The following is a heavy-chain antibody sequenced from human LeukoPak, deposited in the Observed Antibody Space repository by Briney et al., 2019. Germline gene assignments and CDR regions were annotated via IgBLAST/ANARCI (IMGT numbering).Heavy chain of an antibody. D-gene: IGHD3-22*01. V-gene: IGHV4-39*01. J-gene: IGHJ4*02. CDR1: GGSISSSSYY. CDR2: ISYSGST. CDR3: ARSVDSLLNFDY. Sequence: SVTLSLTCTVSGGSISSSSYYWGWIRQPPGKGLEWIGSISYSGSTYYNPSLKSRVTISVDTSKNQFSLKLSSVTAADTAVYYCARSVDSLLNFDYWGQGTLVTVSS.